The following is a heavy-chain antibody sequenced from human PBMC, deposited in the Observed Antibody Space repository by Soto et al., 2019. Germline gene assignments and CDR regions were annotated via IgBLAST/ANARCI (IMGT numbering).Heavy chain of an antibody. CDR1: GGTFSSYA. V-gene: IGHV1-69*13. CDR2: IIPIFGTA. Sequence: SVKVSCKASGGTFSSYAISWVRQAPGQGLEWMGGIIPIFGTANYAQKFQGRVTITADESTSTAYMELSSLRSEDTAVYYCARLVVTIFGVIAYYYNGMDVWGQGTTVTVSS. CDR3: ARLVVTIFGVIAYYYNGMDV. J-gene: IGHJ6*02. D-gene: IGHD3-3*01.